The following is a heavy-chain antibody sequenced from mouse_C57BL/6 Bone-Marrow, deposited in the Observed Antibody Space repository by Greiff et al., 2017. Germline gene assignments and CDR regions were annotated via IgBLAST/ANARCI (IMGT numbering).Heavy chain of an antibody. Sequence: EVQLQQSGPELVKPGASVKISCKASGYSFTDYNMNWVQQSNGKSLEWIGVINPNYGTTSYNQKFKGKATLTVDQSSRTAYMQLTSLTSEDSAVYYCARSGYYGSSPYYFDYWGQGTTLTVSS. CDR2: INPNYGTT. V-gene: IGHV1-39*01. CDR1: GYSFTDYN. D-gene: IGHD1-1*01. CDR3: ARSGYYGSSPYYFDY. J-gene: IGHJ2*01.